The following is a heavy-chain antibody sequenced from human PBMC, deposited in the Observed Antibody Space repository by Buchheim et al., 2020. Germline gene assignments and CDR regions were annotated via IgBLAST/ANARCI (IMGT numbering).Heavy chain of an antibody. D-gene: IGHD3-22*01. CDR1: GFSLSTGGMC. CDR2: IDWDDDK. V-gene: IGHV2-70*15. Sequence: QVTLRESGPALVKPTQTLTLTCTFSGFSLSTGGMCVSWIRQPPGKDLEWLARIDWDDDKYYSTSLKTRLTISKDTSKNQAVRTMTNMDPVDTATYYCARIGVGDSSGFYYFDYWGQGIL. CDR3: ARIGVGDSSGFYYFDY. J-gene: IGHJ4*02.